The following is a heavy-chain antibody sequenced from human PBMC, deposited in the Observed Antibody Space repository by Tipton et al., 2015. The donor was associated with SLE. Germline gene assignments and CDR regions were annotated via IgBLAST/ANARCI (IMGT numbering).Heavy chain of an antibody. Sequence: GSLRLSCAASGFTFSSYWMHWVRQAPGKGLVWVSRINTDGSSTSYADSVKGRFTISRDNAKNTLYLQMNSLRAEDTAVHYCARRLDYCSGGSCYYYYGMDVWGQGTTVTVSS. D-gene: IGHD2-15*01. J-gene: IGHJ6*02. CDR1: GFTFSSYW. V-gene: IGHV3-74*01. CDR3: ARRLDYCSGGSCYYYYGMDV. CDR2: INTDGSST.